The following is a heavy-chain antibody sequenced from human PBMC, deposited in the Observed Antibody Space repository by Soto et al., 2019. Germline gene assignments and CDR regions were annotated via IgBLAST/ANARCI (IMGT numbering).Heavy chain of an antibody. CDR2: ISAYNGNT. Sequence: GASVKVSCKASGYTFTSYGISWVRQAPGQGLEWMGWISAYNGNTNYAQKLQGRVTMTTDTSTSTAYMELRSLRSDDTAVYYCARGVLLWFGELDYGMDVWGQGTTVTVSS. J-gene: IGHJ6*02. V-gene: IGHV1-18*04. D-gene: IGHD3-10*01. CDR3: ARGVLLWFGELDYGMDV. CDR1: GYTFTSYG.